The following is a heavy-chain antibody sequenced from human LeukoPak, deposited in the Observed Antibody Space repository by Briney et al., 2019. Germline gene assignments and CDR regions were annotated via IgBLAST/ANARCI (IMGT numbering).Heavy chain of an antibody. V-gene: IGHV4-39*07. J-gene: IGHJ3*02. D-gene: IGHD4-23*01. CDR3: ARDRDGGNDAFDI. CDR1: GGSISSRNYY. CDR2: IYYSGST. Sequence: PSETLSLTCTVSGGSISSRNYYWGWIRQPPGKGLEWIGSIYYSGSTYYNPSLKSRVTISVDTSKNQFSLKLSSVTAADTAVYYCARDRDGGNDAFDIWGQGTMVTVSS.